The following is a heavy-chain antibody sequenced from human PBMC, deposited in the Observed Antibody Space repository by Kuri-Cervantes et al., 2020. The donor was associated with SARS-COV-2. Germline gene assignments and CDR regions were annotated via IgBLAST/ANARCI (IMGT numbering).Heavy chain of an antibody. J-gene: IGHJ4*02. D-gene: IGHD6-19*01. CDR2: INPNSGGT. CDR1: GYTFTGYY. V-gene: IGHV1-2*02. Sequence: ASVKVSCKASGYTFTGYYMHWVRQAPGQGLEWMGWINPNSGGTNYAQKFQGRVTMTRDTSISTAYMELSRLRSDDTAVYYCARTLRPHMRGDSSGWYGFDYWGQGTLVTVSS. CDR3: ARTLRPHMRGDSSGWYGFDY.